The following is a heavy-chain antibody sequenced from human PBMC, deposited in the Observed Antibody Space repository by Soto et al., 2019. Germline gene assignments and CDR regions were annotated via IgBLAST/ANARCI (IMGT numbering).Heavy chain of an antibody. V-gene: IGHV3-30*18. Sequence: GGSLRLSCAASGFTFSSYGMHWVRQAPGKGLEWVAVISYDGSDKYYADSVKGRFTISRDNSKNTLYLQMNSLRAEDTAVYYCAKERDIVVVVAPLDYWGQGTLVTVSS. CDR3: AKERDIVVVVAPLDY. D-gene: IGHD2-15*01. CDR2: ISYDGSDK. J-gene: IGHJ4*02. CDR1: GFTFSSYG.